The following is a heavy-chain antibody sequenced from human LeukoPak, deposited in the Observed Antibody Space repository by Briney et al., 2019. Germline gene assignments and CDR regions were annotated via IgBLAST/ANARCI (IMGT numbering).Heavy chain of an antibody. V-gene: IGHV3-21*01. D-gene: IGHD6-19*01. CDR2: ISSSSSYI. CDR3: ARGKYSSGWFDY. Sequence: GGSLRLSCAASGFTFSSYSMHWVRQAPGKGLEWVSSISSSSSYIFYADSVKGRFTISRDNAKNSLYLQMNSLRAEDTAVYYCARGKYSSGWFDYWGQGTLVTVSS. CDR1: GFTFSSYS. J-gene: IGHJ4*02.